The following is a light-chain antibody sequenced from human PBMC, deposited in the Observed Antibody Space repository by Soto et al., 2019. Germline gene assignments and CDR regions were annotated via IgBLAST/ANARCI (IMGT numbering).Light chain of an antibody. CDR1: QDINKY. Sequence: DIQMTQSPSSLSASVGDRITITCQARQDINKYLNWYQQKLGKAPKLLIYDASNLQRGVPSRFSGSGSGTHFSLSISSLQPEDIATYDCQQSENGALTVGGGTKVEIK. CDR2: DAS. J-gene: IGKJ4*01. CDR3: QQSENGALT. V-gene: IGKV1-33*01.